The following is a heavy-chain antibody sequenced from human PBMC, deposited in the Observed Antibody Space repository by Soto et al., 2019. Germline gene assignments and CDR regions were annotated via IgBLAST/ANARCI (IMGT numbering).Heavy chain of an antibody. CDR2: IYYSGST. Sequence: SETLSLTCTVSGGSISSGGYYWSWIRQHPGKGLEWIGYIYYSGSTYYNPSLKSRVTISVDTSKNQFSLKLSSVTAADTAVYYCARYALYGDYAPYFDYWGQGTLVTVSS. V-gene: IGHV4-31*03. D-gene: IGHD4-17*01. CDR1: GGSISSGGYY. CDR3: ARYALYGDYAPYFDY. J-gene: IGHJ4*02.